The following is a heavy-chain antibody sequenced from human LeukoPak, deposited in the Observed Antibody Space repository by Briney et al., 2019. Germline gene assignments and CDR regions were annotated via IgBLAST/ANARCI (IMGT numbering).Heavy chain of an antibody. Sequence: ASVNVSCKASGYTFTSYGISWVRQAPGQGLEWMGWISAYNGNTNYAQKLQGRVTMTTDTSTSTAYMELRSLRSDDTAVYCCARGISIVWFGELLSNNWFDPWGQGTLVTVSS. CDR1: GYTFTSYG. CDR2: ISAYNGNT. D-gene: IGHD3-10*01. J-gene: IGHJ5*02. V-gene: IGHV1-18*01. CDR3: ARGISIVWFGELLSNNWFDP.